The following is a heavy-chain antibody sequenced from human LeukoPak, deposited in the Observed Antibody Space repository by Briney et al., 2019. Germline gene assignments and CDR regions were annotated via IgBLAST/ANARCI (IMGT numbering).Heavy chain of an antibody. D-gene: IGHD5-18*01. CDR1: GFTFSSYS. J-gene: IGHJ4*02. CDR3: ASVDTAMNGIDY. Sequence: GGSLRLSCAASGFTFSSYSMNWVRQAPGEGLEWVSSISSSSYIYYADSVKGRFTISRDNAKNSLYLQMNSLRAEDTAVYYCASVDTAMNGIDYWGQGTLVTVSS. CDR2: ISSSSYI. V-gene: IGHV3-21*01.